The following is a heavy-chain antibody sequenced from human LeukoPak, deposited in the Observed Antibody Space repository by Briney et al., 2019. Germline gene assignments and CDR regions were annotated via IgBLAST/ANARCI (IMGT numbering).Heavy chain of an antibody. Sequence: PSETLSLTCAVYGGSFSGYYWSWIRQPPGKGLEWIGEINHSGSTNYNPSLKSRVTISVDTSKNQFSLKLSSVTAADTAVYYCARRPRGYYDSSGYYYTPPYYFDYWGQGTLVTVSS. CDR1: GGSFSGYY. CDR2: INHSGST. J-gene: IGHJ4*02. V-gene: IGHV4-34*01. CDR3: ARRPRGYYDSSGYYYTPPYYFDY. D-gene: IGHD3-22*01.